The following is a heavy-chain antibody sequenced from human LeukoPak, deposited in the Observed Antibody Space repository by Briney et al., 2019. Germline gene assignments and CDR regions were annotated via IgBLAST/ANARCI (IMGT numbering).Heavy chain of an antibody. CDR1: GFTFSSYG. CDR2: IWYDGSNK. CDR3: AREREETPRVYDILTGSLPPDY. D-gene: IGHD3-9*01. Sequence: GGSLRLSCAASGFTFSSYGMHWVRQAPGKGLEWVAVIWYDGSNKYYADSVKGRFTISRDNSKNTLYLLMNSLRAEGTAVYYCAREREETPRVYDILTGSLPPDYWGQGTLVTVSS. V-gene: IGHV3-33*01. J-gene: IGHJ4*02.